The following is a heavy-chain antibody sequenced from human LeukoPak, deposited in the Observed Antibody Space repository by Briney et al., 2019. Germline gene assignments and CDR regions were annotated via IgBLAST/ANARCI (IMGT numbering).Heavy chain of an antibody. CDR2: IYYSANT. CDR3: ARRRGDGGYRPES. D-gene: IGHD4-17*01. CDR1: GGSISSSKYY. V-gene: IGHV4-39*01. Sequence: SETLSLTCTVSGGSISSSKYYWGWIRQPPGRGLEWIGSIYYSANTYYNPSLKSRVTISVDTSKNQFSLTLTSVTAADTSVYYCARRRGDGGYRPESWGQGTLVTVSS. J-gene: IGHJ5*02.